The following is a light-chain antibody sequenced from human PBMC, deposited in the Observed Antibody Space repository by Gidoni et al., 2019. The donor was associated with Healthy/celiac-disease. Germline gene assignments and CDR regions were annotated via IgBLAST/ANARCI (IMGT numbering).Light chain of an antibody. CDR3: QQYGSSPPYT. CDR1: QSVSSSY. CDR2: GAS. V-gene: IGKV3-20*01. J-gene: IGKJ2*01. Sequence: EIVLTQSPGTLSLSPGERATLSCRASQSVSSSYLDWYKQKPGQAPRLLIYGASSRATGIPDRFSGSGSGTDFTLTISILEPEDFAVYYCQQYGSSPPYTFGQGTKLEIK.